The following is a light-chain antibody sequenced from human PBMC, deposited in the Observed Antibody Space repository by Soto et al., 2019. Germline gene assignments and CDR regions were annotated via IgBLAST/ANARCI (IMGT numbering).Light chain of an antibody. J-gene: IGKJ1*01. CDR3: QQYHNWPSWT. V-gene: IGKV3-15*01. CDR2: DGS. CDR1: QSVSRN. Sequence: EIVFTQSPGPPSLSPVERATPSCRASQSVSRNLAWYQQKPGQAPRLLIYDGSTRAAGVPARFSGSGSGTEFTLTISSLQSEDFAVYHCQQYHNWPSWTFGQGTKVDIK.